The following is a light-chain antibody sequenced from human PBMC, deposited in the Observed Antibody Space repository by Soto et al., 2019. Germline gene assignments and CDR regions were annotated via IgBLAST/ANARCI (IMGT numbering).Light chain of an antibody. CDR1: QTVSNN. J-gene: IGKJ4*01. V-gene: IGKV3-15*01. CDR3: QQYDDWPRT. Sequence: EIVMTQSPATLSVSPGDRVTLSCRATQTVSNNLAWYRQKPGQAPRLLIYGASSRVTGVPARFSGSGSGTDFTLTISSLQSADFAVYYCQQYDDWPRTFGGGTKVEI. CDR2: GAS.